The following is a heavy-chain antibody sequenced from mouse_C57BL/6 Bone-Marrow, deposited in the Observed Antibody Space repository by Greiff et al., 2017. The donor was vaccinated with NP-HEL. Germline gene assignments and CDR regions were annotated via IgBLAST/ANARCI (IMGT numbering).Heavy chain of an antibody. Sequence: VQLVESGPGLVAPSQSLSITCTVSGFSLTSYAISWVRQPPGKGLEWLGVIWTGGGTNYNSALKSRLSISKDNSKSQVFLKMNSLQTDDTARYYCAIPTVVEDYYAMDYWGQGTSVTVSS. CDR1: GFSLTSYA. J-gene: IGHJ4*01. CDR3: AIPTVVEDYYAMDY. D-gene: IGHD1-1*01. CDR2: IWTGGGT. V-gene: IGHV2-9-1*01.